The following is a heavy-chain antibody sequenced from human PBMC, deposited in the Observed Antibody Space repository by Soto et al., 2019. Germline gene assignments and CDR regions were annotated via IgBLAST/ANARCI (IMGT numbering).Heavy chain of an antibody. CDR2: IIPIFGTA. CDR1: GGTFSSYA. Sequence: SVKVSGKASGGTFSSYAISWVRQAPGQGLEWMGGIIPIFGTANYAQKFQGRVTITADESTSTAYMELSSLRSEDTAVYYCARAGYSTYWFDPWGQGTLVTVSS. J-gene: IGHJ5*02. V-gene: IGHV1-69*13. CDR3: ARAGYSTYWFDP. D-gene: IGHD2-15*01.